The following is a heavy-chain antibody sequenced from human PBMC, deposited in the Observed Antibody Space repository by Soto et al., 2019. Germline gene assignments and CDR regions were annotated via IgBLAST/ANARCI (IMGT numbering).Heavy chain of an antibody. D-gene: IGHD2-2*01. CDR1: GDSVSSNSAA. CDR2: TYYRSKWYN. V-gene: IGHV6-1*01. Sequence: SQTLSLTCAISGDSVSSNSAAWNWIRQSPSRGLEWLGRTYYRSKWYNDYAVSVKSRITINPDTSKNQFSLQLNSVTPEDTAVHYCARDHLDCSSTSCYEYYYYYGMDVWGQGTTVTVSS. J-gene: IGHJ6*02. CDR3: ARDHLDCSSTSCYEYYYYYGMDV.